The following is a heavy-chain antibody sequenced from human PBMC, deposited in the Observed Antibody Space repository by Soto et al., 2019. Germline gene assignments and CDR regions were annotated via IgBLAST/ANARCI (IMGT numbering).Heavy chain of an antibody. J-gene: IGHJ6*02. CDR2: IGTAGDT. Sequence: GGSLRLSCAASGFTFSSYDMHWVRQATGKGLEWVSAIGTAGDTYYPGSVKGRFTISRENAKNPLYLQMNSLRAEDTAVYYCARGGISSWYEKPIRYGMDVWGQGTTVTVSS. D-gene: IGHD6-13*01. V-gene: IGHV3-13*01. CDR3: ARGGISSWYEKPIRYGMDV. CDR1: GFTFSSYD.